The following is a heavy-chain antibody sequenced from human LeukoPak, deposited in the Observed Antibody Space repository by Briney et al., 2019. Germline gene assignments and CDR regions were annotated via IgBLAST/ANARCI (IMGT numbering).Heavy chain of an antibody. D-gene: IGHD6-13*01. J-gene: IGHJ6*03. Sequence: PGGSLRLSCAASGFTFSSYWMSWVRQAPGKGLEWVANIKQDGSEKYYVDSVKGRFTISRDNAKNSLYLQMNSLRAEDTAVYYCARDFSSSWYPYYYYMDVWGKGTTVTVSS. V-gene: IGHV3-7*01. CDR1: GFTFSSYW. CDR2: IKQDGSEK. CDR3: ARDFSSSWYPYYYYMDV.